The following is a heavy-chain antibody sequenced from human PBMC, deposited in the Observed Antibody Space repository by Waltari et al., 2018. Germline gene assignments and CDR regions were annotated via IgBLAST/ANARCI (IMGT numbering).Heavy chain of an antibody. J-gene: IGHJ1*01. D-gene: IGHD3-3*01. CDR2: IRSKANNYAT. CDR3: ASPYDFWET. CDR1: GVHFPCPN. V-gene: IGHV3-73*02. Sequence: EVQLVQSGGGLVQPGGSLKVPWSASGVHFPCPNGDWVRQASGKGLEWVGRIRSKANNYATAYAASVKGRFTISRDDSKNTAYLQMNSLKTEDTAVYYCASPYDFWETWGQGTLVTVSS.